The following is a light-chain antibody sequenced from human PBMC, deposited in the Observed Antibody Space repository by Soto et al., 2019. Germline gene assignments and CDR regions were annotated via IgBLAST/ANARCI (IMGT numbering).Light chain of an antibody. CDR2: DVS. J-gene: IGLJ1*01. CDR1: RSDVGGYNH. Sequence: SALTQPASASGTPGQSITISSPGTRSDVGGYNHVSWYQQHPGKAPKLMVYDVSNRPSGVSNRFSGSKSGNTASLTISGLQAEDEADYYCSSYTSSSTYVFGTGTKVTVL. CDR3: SSYTSSSTYV. V-gene: IGLV2-14*01.